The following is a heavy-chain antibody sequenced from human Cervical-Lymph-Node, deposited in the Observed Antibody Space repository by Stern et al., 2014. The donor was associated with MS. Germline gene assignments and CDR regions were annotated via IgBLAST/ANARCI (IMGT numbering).Heavy chain of an antibody. V-gene: IGHV3-30-3*01. CDR2: VSYDGTQS. J-gene: IGHJ4*02. Sequence: VQLVESGGGVVRPGRSLSLSCVASGFPFSTYAMHWVRQAPGKGLEWVAFVSYDGTQSNSTDSVKARFTISRDNSKNTLYLHMNSLRDEDTAVYFCARGGRGVGLEYWGQGALVTVSS. CDR3: ARGGRGVGLEY. CDR1: GFPFSTYA. D-gene: IGHD3-10*01.